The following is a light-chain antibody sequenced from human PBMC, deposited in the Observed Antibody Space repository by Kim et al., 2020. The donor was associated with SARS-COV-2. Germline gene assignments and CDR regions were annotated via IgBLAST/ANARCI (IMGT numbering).Light chain of an antibody. CDR1: SSNIERNY. CDR2: RSD. Sequence: QSVLTQPPSASGTPGQRVTMSCSGSSSNIERNYVYWYQQLPGAAPKVLIYRSDERPSGVPDRFSGSKSGTSASLAISGLRSEDEGDYYCAAWDDRLSGRVFGGGTQLTVL. V-gene: IGLV1-47*01. CDR3: AAWDDRLSGRV. J-gene: IGLJ3*02.